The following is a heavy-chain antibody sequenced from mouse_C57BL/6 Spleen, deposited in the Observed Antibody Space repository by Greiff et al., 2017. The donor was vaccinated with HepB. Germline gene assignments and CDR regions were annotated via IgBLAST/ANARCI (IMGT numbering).Heavy chain of an antibody. V-gene: IGHV1-15*01. Sequence: VKLQESGAELVRPGASVTLSCKASGYTFTDYEMHWVKQTPVHGLEWIGAIDPETGGTAYNQKFKGKAILTADKSSSTAYMELRSLTSEDSAVYYCTRDYYSNYRYFDVWGTGTTVTVSS. CDR2: IDPETGGT. CDR1: GYTFTDYE. J-gene: IGHJ1*03. CDR3: TRDYYSNYRYFDV. D-gene: IGHD2-5*01.